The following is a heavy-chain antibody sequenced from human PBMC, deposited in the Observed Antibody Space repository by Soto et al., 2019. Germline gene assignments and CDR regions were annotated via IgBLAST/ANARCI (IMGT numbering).Heavy chain of an antibody. CDR2: ISYDGSNK. Sequence: VAVISYDGSNKYYADSVKGRFTISRDNSKNTLYLQMNSLRAEDTAVYYCARYPTEGYFDYWGQGTLVTVSS. CDR3: ARYPTEGYFDY. J-gene: IGHJ4*02. V-gene: IGHV3-30-3*01.